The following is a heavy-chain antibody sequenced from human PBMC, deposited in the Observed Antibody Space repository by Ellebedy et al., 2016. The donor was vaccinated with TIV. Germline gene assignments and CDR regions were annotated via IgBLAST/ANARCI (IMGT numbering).Heavy chain of an antibody. V-gene: IGHV3-21*01. J-gene: IGHJ6*02. D-gene: IGHD3-22*01. Sequence: GESLKISCAASGFTFSSYSMNWVRQAPGKGLEWVSSISSSSSYIDYADSVKGRFTISRDNAKNSLYLQMNSLRAEDTAVYYCARAIISYDSSGYYPNYYYYGMDVWGRGTTVTVSS. CDR1: GFTFSSYS. CDR3: ARAIISYDSSGYYPNYYYYGMDV. CDR2: ISSSSSYI.